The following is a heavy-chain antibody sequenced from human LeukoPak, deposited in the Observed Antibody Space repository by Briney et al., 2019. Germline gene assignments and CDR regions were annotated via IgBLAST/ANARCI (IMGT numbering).Heavy chain of an antibody. Sequence: PSGALSLTCGVSGGSITNTNYWTWVRQPPGKGLEWIGEVNLQGSTNYNPSLMGRVAISVDKSENHISLQLTSVTAADTAVYYCAREGGPYRPLDYSGQGTLVTVSS. CDR1: GGSITNTNY. J-gene: IGHJ4*02. CDR3: AREGGPYRPLDY. V-gene: IGHV4-4*02. CDR2: VNLQGST.